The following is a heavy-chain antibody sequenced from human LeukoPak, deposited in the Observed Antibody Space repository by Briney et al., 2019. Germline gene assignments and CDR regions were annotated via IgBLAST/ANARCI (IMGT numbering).Heavy chain of an antibody. J-gene: IGHJ5*02. D-gene: IGHD6-13*01. CDR3: AGDIAAAVSNWFDP. CDR2: IIPILGIA. V-gene: IGHV1-69*04. Sequence: ASVKVSCKASGGTFISYAISWVRQAPGQGLEWMGRIIPILGIANYAQKFQGRVTITADKSTSTAYMELSSLRSEDTAVYYCAGDIAAAVSNWFDPWGQGTLVTVSS. CDR1: GGTFISYA.